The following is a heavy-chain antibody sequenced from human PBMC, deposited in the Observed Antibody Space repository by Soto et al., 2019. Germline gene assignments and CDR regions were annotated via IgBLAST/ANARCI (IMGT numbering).Heavy chain of an antibody. J-gene: IGHJ6*02. CDR2: ISAYNGNT. CDR1: GYTFTSYG. Sequence: QVQLVQSGAEVKKPGASVKVSCKASGYTFTSYGISWVRQAPGQGLEWMGWISAYNGNTNYAQKLQGRVTMTTDTSTSTAYMELRSLRSDDTAVYYCARDRGIAVAWGRFYYGMDVWGQGTTVTVSS. CDR3: ARDRGIAVAWGRFYYGMDV. V-gene: IGHV1-18*01. D-gene: IGHD6-19*01.